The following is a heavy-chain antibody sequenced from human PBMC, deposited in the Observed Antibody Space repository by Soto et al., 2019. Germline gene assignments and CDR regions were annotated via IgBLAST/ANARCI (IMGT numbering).Heavy chain of an antibody. D-gene: IGHD2-2*01. CDR3: ARGYCSSTTCYIWDNWFDP. V-gene: IGHV4-30-2*01. CDR2: IYHSGST. J-gene: IGHJ5*02. Sequence: SETLSLTCTVSGGSIRSGGYSWNWIRQPPGKGLEWIGYIYHSGSTLYNPSLKSRVTISVDTPKNQFSLKLSSVTAADTAVYYCARGYCSSTTCYIWDNWFDPWGQGTLVTVSS. CDR1: GGSIRSGGYS.